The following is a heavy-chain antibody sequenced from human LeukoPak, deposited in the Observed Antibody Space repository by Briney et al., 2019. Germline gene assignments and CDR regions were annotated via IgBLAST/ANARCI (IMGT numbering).Heavy chain of an antibody. J-gene: IGHJ4*02. Sequence: GGSLRLSCAAPGFTFSDYYMSWIRQAAGKGLEWVSDISSSGSTIYYADSVKGRFTISRDNAKNSLYLQMNSLRAEDTAVYYCARSADSSGNAKFDYWGQGTLVTVSS. CDR1: GFTFSDYY. CDR3: ARSADSSGNAKFDY. D-gene: IGHD3-22*01. V-gene: IGHV3-11*04. CDR2: ISSSGSTI.